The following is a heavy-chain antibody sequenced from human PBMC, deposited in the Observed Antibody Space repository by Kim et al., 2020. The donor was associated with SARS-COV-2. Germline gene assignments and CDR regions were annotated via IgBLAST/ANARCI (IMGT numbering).Heavy chain of an antibody. CDR3: AGRGWAAAIPAVYMDV. J-gene: IGHJ6*03. Sequence: DSVQGRLTISRDNAKNSRYLKMNSLRAEDTAVYYCAGRGWAAAIPAVYMDVWGKGTTVTVSS. D-gene: IGHD2-2*01. V-gene: IGHV3-11*01.